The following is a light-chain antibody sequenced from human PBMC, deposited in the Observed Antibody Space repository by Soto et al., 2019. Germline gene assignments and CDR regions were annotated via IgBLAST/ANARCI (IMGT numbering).Light chain of an antibody. J-gene: IGKJ4*01. CDR3: KQSRSFPLT. Sequence: DIQMTQSPSSLSASVGDRVTITCRASQDLDRWLAWYQQKPGEAPKVLIFAESSLQSGLPSRFSGGGSGTDFSLTISSLQPEDFATYYCKQSRSFPLTFGGGTKVEIK. CDR2: AES. CDR1: QDLDRW. V-gene: IGKV1-12*01.